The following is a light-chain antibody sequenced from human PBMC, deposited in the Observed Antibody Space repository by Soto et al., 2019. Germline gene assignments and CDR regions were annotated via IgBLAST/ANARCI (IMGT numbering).Light chain of an antibody. CDR1: QSLLYSNVKTY. CDR3: MQSIETPWT. V-gene: IGKV2D-29*01. Sequence: DIVLTQTPLALSVAPGQPASISCKSSQSLLYSNVKTYLYWYLQKPVQPPQALISEAFYRVSWVPDRFSGSGSGTDFTLKISRVEAEDVGVYYCMQSIETPWTFGQGTKVEIK. J-gene: IGKJ1*01. CDR2: EAF.